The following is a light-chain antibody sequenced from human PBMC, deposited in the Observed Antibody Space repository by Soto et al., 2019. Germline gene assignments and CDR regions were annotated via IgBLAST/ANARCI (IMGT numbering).Light chain of an antibody. Sequence: EIVLTQSPGTLSLSPGERATLSCRASQSVSSSYLAWYQQKPGQAPRLLIYGAYSRATGIPDRFSGSGSGTDSTLTISRLEPEDFAVYYCKQYGSSPSFTFGPGTKVDIK. CDR1: QSVSSSY. J-gene: IGKJ3*01. CDR2: GAY. CDR3: KQYGSSPSFT. V-gene: IGKV3-20*01.